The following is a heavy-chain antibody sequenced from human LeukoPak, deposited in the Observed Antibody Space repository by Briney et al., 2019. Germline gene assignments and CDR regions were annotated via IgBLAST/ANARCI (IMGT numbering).Heavy chain of an antibody. CDR2: VSDSGGTT. CDR3: AKPSGNGYDYEDDAFDI. V-gene: IGHV3-23*01. J-gene: IGHJ3*02. Sequence: PGGSLRLSCAASGFTFSNYDMSWVRQAPGKGLEWVSGVSDSGGTTYYADSVKGRFTISRDNSKNTLYLQMNSLRAEDTAVYYCAKPSGNGYDYEDDAFDIWGQGTMVTVSS. D-gene: IGHD5-12*01. CDR1: GFTFSNYD.